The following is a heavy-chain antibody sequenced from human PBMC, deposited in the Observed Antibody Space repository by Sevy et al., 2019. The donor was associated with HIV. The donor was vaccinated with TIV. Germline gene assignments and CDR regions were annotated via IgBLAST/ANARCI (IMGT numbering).Heavy chain of an antibody. Sequence: GESLKISCKGSGYSFTDYWIGWVRQKPGKGLEWMGIIYPGDSDTIYSPSFQGQVTISVDKSISTAYLQWSSLKTSDTAILYCARGARGTLPSYYYYTLNIWGQGTTVTVSS. D-gene: IGHD3-16*01. CDR3: ARGARGTLPSYYYYTLNI. V-gene: IGHV5-51*01. J-gene: IGHJ6*02. CDR1: GYSFTDYW. CDR2: IYPGDSDT.